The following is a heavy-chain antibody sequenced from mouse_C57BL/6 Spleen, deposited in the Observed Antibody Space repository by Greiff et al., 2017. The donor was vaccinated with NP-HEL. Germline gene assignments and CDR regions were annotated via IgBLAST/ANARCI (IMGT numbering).Heavy chain of an antibody. D-gene: IGHD2-4*01. CDR2: IYPGDGDT. Sequence: VQLQQSGAELVKPGASVKISCKASGYAFSSYWMNWVKQRPGKGLEWIGQIYPGDGDTNYNGKFKGKATLTADKSSSTAYMQLSSLTSEDSAVYFCATYKAYYEYDEGYFDVWGTGTTVTVSS. CDR1: GYAFSSYW. CDR3: ATYKAYYEYDEGYFDV. J-gene: IGHJ1*03. V-gene: IGHV1-80*01.